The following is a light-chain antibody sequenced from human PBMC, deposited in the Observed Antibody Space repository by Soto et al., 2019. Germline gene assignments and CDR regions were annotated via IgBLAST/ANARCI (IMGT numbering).Light chain of an antibody. CDR2: DAS. Sequence: EIVMTQSPATLSVSPGERAILSCRASQSVNSNLAWYRQKPGQAPRLLISDASTRATGVPARFSGSGSGTEFTLTISSPQSEDSGIYYCQQYHFWPPLTFGGGTKVEIK. CDR1: QSVNSN. J-gene: IGKJ4*01. V-gene: IGKV3-15*01. CDR3: QQYHFWPPLT.